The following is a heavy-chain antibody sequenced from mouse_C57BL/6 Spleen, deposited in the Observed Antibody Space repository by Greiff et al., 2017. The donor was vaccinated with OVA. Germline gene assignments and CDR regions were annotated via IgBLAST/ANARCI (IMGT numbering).Heavy chain of an antibody. V-gene: IGHV1-64*01. D-gene: IGHD1-1*01. Sequence: QVQLQQPGAELVKPGASVKLSCRASGYTFTSYWMHWVKQRPGQGLEWIGMIHPNSGSTNYNEKFKSKATLTVDKSSSTAYMQLSSLTSEDSAVYYCARRAYGSSYYFDYWGQGTTLTVSS. CDR1: GYTFTSYW. CDR3: ARRAYGSSYYFDY. J-gene: IGHJ2*01. CDR2: IHPNSGST.